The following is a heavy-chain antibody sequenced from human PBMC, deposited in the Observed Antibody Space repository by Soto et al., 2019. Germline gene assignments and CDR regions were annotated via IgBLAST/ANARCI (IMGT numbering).Heavy chain of an antibody. CDR2: ISNDGSST. CDR1: GFTLNSFF. D-gene: IGHD3-22*01. Sequence: HPGGSLRLSCAASGFTLNSFFMHWVRHAPGKGLMWVSRISNDGSSTTYADSVKGRFTISRDNARNTLYLQMNSLRADDTAVYFCVRDQDSRGYSVFNLWGQGAQVTVSS. V-gene: IGHV3-74*01. CDR3: VRDQDSRGYSVFNL. J-gene: IGHJ5*02.